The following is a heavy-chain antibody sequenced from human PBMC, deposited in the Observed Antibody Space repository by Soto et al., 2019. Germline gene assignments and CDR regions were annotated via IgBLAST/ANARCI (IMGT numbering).Heavy chain of an antibody. CDR2: IYYSGST. J-gene: IGHJ5*02. CDR3: ARVAAAGTLGWFDP. Sequence: SETLSLTCTVSGGSISSSSYYWGWIRQPPGKGLEWIGSIYYSGSTYYNPSLKSRVTISVETSKNQFSLKLSSVTAADTAVYYCARVAAAGTLGWFDPWGQGTLVTVSS. D-gene: IGHD6-13*01. CDR1: GGSISSSSYY. V-gene: IGHV4-39*01.